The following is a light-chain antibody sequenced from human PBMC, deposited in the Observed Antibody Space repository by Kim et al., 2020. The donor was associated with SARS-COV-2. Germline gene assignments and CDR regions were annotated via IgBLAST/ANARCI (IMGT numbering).Light chain of an antibody. CDR3: QVWDSGTWV. CDR1: NIQTKK. Sequence: SVALGQTARFTSGGNNIQTKKVHWYRQKPGQAPVLVMYKDSKRPSGIPERFSGSNSGNTATLTITRAQAGDEADYYCQVWDSGTWVFGGGTKLTVL. V-gene: IGLV3-9*01. J-gene: IGLJ3*02. CDR2: KDS.